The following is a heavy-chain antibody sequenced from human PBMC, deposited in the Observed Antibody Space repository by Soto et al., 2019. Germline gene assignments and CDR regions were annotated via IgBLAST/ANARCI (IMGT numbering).Heavy chain of an antibody. CDR2: ISWNSGSI. V-gene: IGHV3-9*01. D-gene: IGHD6-19*01. CDR3: AKDLGYSSGWYGAFDI. J-gene: IGHJ3*02. Sequence: PGGSLRLSCAASGFTFDDYAMHWVRQAPGKGLEWVSGISWNSGSIGYADSVKGRFTISRDNAKNSLYLQMNSLRAEDTALYYCAKDLGYSSGWYGAFDIWGQGTMVTVSS. CDR1: GFTFDDYA.